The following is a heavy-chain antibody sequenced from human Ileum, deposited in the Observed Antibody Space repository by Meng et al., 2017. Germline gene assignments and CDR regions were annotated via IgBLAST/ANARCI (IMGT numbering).Heavy chain of an antibody. D-gene: IGHD3-22*01. CDR2: INHSGST. CDR1: GGSFSGYY. Sequence: SETLSLTCAVYGGSFSGYYWSWIRQPPGKGLEWIGEINHSGSTNYNPSLKRRVTISVDTSKNQFSLKLSSVTAADTAVYYCARKRRGYDSLHGGAFDIWGQGTMVTVSS. V-gene: IGHV4-34*01. J-gene: IGHJ3*02. CDR3: ARKRRGYDSLHGGAFDI.